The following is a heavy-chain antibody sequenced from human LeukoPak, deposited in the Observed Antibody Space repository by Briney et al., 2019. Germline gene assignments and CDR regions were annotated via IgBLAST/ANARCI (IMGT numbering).Heavy chain of an antibody. J-gene: IGHJ6*02. Sequence: TSETLSLTCAVYGGSFSGYYWSWIRQPPGKGLEWIGEINHSGSTNYSPSLKSRVTISVDTSKNQCSLKLSSVTAADTAVYYCVGDITIFGVVITPGNVWGQGTTVTVSS. D-gene: IGHD3-3*01. CDR2: INHSGST. CDR3: VGDITIFGVVITPGNV. V-gene: IGHV4-34*01. CDR1: GGSFSGYY.